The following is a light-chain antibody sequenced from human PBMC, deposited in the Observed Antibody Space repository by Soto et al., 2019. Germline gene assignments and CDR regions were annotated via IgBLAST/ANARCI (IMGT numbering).Light chain of an antibody. CDR2: GAS. CDR1: QSVSSSY. Sequence: EIVLTQSPGTLSLSPGERATLSCRASQSVSSSYLAWYQQKPGQAPRLLIYGASSRATGIPDRFSGSGSGTDFTLTISRREPEDLAVYYCQQYGSSPPKYTFGQGTKLEIK. V-gene: IGKV3-20*01. CDR3: QQYGSSPPKYT. J-gene: IGKJ2*01.